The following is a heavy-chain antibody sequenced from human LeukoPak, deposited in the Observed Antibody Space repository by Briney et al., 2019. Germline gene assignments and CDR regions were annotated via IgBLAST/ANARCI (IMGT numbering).Heavy chain of an antibody. J-gene: IGHJ4*02. CDR1: GGTFSSYA. CDR2: IIPIFGIA. Sequence: GASVKVSCKASGGTFSSYAISWVRQAPGQGLEWMGRIIPIFGIANYAQKFQGRVTITADKSTSTAYMELSSLRSEDTAVYYCARDAADCGGDCYPDYWGQGTLVTVSS. V-gene: IGHV1-69*04. D-gene: IGHD2-21*02. CDR3: ARDAADCGGDCYPDY.